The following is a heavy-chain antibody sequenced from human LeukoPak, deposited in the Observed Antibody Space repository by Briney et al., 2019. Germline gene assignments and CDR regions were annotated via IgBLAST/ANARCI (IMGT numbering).Heavy chain of an antibody. CDR3: ATSESQTKFDY. CDR1: GYSFTTYW. J-gene: IGHJ4*02. D-gene: IGHD1/OR15-1a*01. CDR2: IFPGDSDT. V-gene: IGHV5-51*01. Sequence: GESLKISCKGSGYSFTTYWIGWVRQMPGKGLEWIGIIFPGDSDTTCSPSLQGQVTISADKSINTAYLQWSSLRASDTAMYYCATSESQTKFDYWGQGTLVTVSS.